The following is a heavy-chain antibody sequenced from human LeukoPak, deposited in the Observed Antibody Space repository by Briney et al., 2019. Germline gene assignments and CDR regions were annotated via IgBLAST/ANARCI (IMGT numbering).Heavy chain of an antibody. J-gene: IGHJ4*02. D-gene: IGHD4-11*01. CDR1: GGSISSGGYY. Sequence: SSETLSLTCTVSGGSISSGGYYWSWFRQHPGKGLEWIGYIYHSGSTYYNPSLKSRVTISVDRSKNQFSLKLSSVTAADTAVYYCARMTTVTGAGVRVVYYFDYWGQGTLVTVSS. V-gene: IGHV4-30-2*01. CDR3: ARMTTVTGAGVRVVYYFDY. CDR2: IYHSGST.